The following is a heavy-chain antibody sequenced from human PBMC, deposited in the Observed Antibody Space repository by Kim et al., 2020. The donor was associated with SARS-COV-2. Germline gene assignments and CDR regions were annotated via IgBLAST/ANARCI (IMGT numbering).Heavy chain of an antibody. Sequence: SETLSLTCAVYGGSFSGYYWSWIRQPPGKGLEWIGEINHSGSTNYNPSLKSRVTISVDTSKNQFSLKLSSVTAADTAVYYCARVGMGIAAAGRWYGMDVWGQGTTVTVSS. V-gene: IGHV4-34*01. CDR1: GGSFSGYY. CDR2: INHSGST. CDR3: ARVGMGIAAAGRWYGMDV. J-gene: IGHJ6*02. D-gene: IGHD6-13*01.